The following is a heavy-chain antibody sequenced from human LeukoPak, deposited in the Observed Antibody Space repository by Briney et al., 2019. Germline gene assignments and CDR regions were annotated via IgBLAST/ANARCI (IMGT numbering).Heavy chain of an antibody. Sequence: GGSLRLSCAASGFTFSTSWMPWVRHAPGKGLVWVSRINSDGKSTNYADTVKGRFTISRTNAKNTLYLQMTSLRTEDTAVYYCVRDMAYYDKDWGEGTLVTVSS. V-gene: IGHV3-74*01. CDR1: GFTFSTSW. J-gene: IGHJ4*02. D-gene: IGHD3-22*01. CDR3: VRDMAYYDKD. CDR2: INSDGKST.